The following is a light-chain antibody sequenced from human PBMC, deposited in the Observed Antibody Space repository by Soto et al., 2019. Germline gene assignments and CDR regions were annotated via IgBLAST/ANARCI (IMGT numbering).Light chain of an antibody. J-gene: IGKJ4*01. V-gene: IGKV3-15*01. CDR2: GAS. CDR3: QQYSTWPPLT. Sequence: MTQSPGTLSVSAGETATLSCRASQSISSNLAWYQQKPGQPPRLLIYGASTRTTGTPARFSGSGSGTEFTLTISSLHSEDFAVYYCQQYSTWPPLTFGGGTKVDIK. CDR1: QSISSN.